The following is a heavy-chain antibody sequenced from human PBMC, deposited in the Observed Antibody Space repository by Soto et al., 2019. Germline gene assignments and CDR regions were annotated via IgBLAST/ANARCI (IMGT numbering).Heavy chain of an antibody. J-gene: IGHJ5*01. CDR3: ARGGRRVVPAAMKNWFDR. CDR2: ISAYNGNT. CDR1: GYTFTSYG. D-gene: IGHD2-2*01. Sequence: VASVKVSCKASGYTFTSYGISWVLQAPGQGLEWMGWISAYNGNTNYAQKLQGRVTMTTDTSTSTAYMELRSLRSDDTAVYYCARGGRRVVPAAMKNWFDRWGQGTLVTVSS. V-gene: IGHV1-18*01.